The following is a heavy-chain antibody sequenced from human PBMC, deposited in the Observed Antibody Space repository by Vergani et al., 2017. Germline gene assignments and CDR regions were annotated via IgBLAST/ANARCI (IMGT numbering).Heavy chain of an antibody. J-gene: IGHJ4*02. CDR3: ARDYYVWGSYRYTVDC. V-gene: IGHV3-7*03. CDR1: GFTFSSYW. Sequence: EVQLVESGGGLVQPGGSLRLSCAASGFTFSSYWMSWVRQAPGKGLEWVANLKQDGSEKYYVDSVKGRFTISRDNAKNSLYLQMNSLSADDTAVYYCARDYYVWGSYRYTVDCWGQGTLVTVSS. CDR2: LKQDGSEK. D-gene: IGHD3-16*02.